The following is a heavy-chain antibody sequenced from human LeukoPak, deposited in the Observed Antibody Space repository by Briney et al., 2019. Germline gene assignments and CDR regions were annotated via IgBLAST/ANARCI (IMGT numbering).Heavy chain of an antibody. CDR2: ISYDGSNK. V-gene: IGHV3-30*07. J-gene: IGHJ6*02. CDR1: GFTFSSYA. Sequence: AGGSLRLSCAASGFTFSSYAMHWVRQAPGKGLEWVAVISYDGSNKYYADSVKGRFTISRDNSKNTLYLQMNSLRAEDTAVYYCARDPMYYYYYGMDVWGQGTTVTVS. D-gene: IGHD2-2*01. CDR3: ARDPMYYYYYGMDV.